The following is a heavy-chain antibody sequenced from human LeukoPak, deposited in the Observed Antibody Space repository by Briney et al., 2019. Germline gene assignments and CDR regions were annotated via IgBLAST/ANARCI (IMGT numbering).Heavy chain of an antibody. CDR3: SREDNYGVNSVAFDI. D-gene: IGHD4-23*01. CDR2: INPNSGGT. CDR1: GYTFTGYY. Sequence: ASVTVSCKASGYTFTGYYMHWVRQAPGQGLEWMGWINPNSGGTNYALKFQGRVTMTRDTSISTAFMELSRLTSDDTAVYYCSREDNYGVNSVAFDIWGQGTMVTVSS. J-gene: IGHJ3*02. V-gene: IGHV1-2*02.